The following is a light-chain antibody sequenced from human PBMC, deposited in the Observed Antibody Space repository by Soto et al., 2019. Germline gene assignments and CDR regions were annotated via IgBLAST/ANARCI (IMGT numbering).Light chain of an antibody. J-gene: IGKJ4*01. Sequence: EIVLTQSPGTLSLSPGERATLSCRAIQSVSSSYLAWYQQKPGQAPRLVIFDASTRATGIPDRFTGRGSGTEFTLTISSLQSEDSAVYFCQQYNDWPPITFGGGTKVDI. CDR2: DAS. V-gene: IGKV3-15*01. CDR3: QQYNDWPPIT. CDR1: QSVSSSY.